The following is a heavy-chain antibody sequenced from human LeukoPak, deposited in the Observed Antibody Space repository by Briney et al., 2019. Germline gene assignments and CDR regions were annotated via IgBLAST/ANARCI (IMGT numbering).Heavy chain of an antibody. J-gene: IGHJ4*02. CDR2: FDPEDGET. CDR1: GYTLTELS. D-gene: IGHD3-9*01. CDR3: GTAGAYYDILTGSLFHPYYFDY. Sequence: ASVKVSCKVSGYTLTELSMHWVRQAPGKGLEWMGGFDPEDGETIYAQKFQGRVTMTEDTSTDTAYMELSSLRSEDTAVYYCGTAGAYYDILTGSLFHPYYFDYWGQGTLVTVSS. V-gene: IGHV1-24*01.